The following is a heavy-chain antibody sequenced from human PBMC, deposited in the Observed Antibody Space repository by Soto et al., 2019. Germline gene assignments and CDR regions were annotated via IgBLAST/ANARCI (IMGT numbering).Heavy chain of an antibody. J-gene: IGHJ6*02. CDR2: IYPGDSDT. CDR3: ARQTTVELHYYYGMDV. CDR1: GYIFTSYW. Sequence: GESLKIPCKGSGYIFTSYWIGWVLQMPGKGLEWMGIIYPGDSDTRYSPSFQGQVTISADKSISTAYLQWSSLKASDTAMYYCARQTTVELHYYYGMDVWGQGTTVTVSS. V-gene: IGHV5-51*01. D-gene: IGHD4-4*01.